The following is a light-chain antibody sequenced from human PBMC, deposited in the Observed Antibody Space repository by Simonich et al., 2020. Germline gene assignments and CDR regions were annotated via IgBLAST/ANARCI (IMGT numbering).Light chain of an antibody. V-gene: IGKV4-1*01. J-gene: IGKJ5*01. Sequence: DIVMTQSPDSLAVSLGERATINCKSSQSVLYRSNNRNYLAWYQQKPGQPPKLLIYWASTRESGVPDRCSGNGSGTDFTLTISSLQAEDVAVYYCQQYYSTPPITFGQGTRLEIK. CDR3: QQYYSTPPIT. CDR2: WAS. CDR1: QSVLYRSNNRNY.